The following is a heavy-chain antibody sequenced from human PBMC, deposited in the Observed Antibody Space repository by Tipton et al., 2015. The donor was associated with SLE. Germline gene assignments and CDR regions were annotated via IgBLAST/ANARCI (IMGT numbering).Heavy chain of an antibody. CDR1: DDSVSSAYY. V-gene: IGHV4-38-2*02. Sequence: TLSLTCIVSDDSVSSAYYWAWIRQPPGKGLQWIACIYRTGTTYVNPPLKSRVSMSMDTSNNRFSLTMTSLTVADTAVYYCAGAGSAWNLFDYWGQGTLVTVSS. J-gene: IGHJ4*02. CDR3: AGAGSAWNLFDY. CDR2: IYRTGTT. D-gene: IGHD1-1*01.